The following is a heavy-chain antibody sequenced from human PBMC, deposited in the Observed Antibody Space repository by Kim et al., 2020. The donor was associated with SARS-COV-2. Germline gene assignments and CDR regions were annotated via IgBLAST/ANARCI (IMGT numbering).Heavy chain of an antibody. Sequence: SVKVSCKASGGTFSSYAISWVRQAPGQGLEWMGGIIPIFGTANYAQKFQGRVTITADESTSTAYMELSSLRSEDTAVYYCARGPNIEDDSSGYYYPIGAFDIWGQGTMVTVSS. CDR1: GGTFSSYA. CDR2: IIPIFGTA. V-gene: IGHV1-69*13. D-gene: IGHD3-22*01. CDR3: ARGPNIEDDSSGYYYPIGAFDI. J-gene: IGHJ3*02.